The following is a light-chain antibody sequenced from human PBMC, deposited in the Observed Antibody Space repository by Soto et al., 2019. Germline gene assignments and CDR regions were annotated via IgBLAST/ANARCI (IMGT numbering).Light chain of an antibody. CDR3: QQYNSYPVT. CDR2: KAS. CDR1: QSISSW. Sequence: IRVTQSPSTLSAAVGVRVTITCRASQSISSWLAWYQQKPGKAPKLLIYKASSLECGVPSRFSGSGSGTGFTLTISCLQPDDFARYDCQQYNSYPVTFGQGTKLEIK. V-gene: IGKV1-5*03. J-gene: IGKJ2*01.